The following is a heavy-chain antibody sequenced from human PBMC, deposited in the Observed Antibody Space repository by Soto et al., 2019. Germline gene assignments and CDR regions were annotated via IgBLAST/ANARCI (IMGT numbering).Heavy chain of an antibody. CDR1: GFIFSNYG. Sequence: EVQLLESGGGSRQPGGSLRLSCAVSGFIFSNYGMSWVLQAPGKGLEWVSATSGSGDATYYADSVKGRFTISRDNPKNTLYVEMNSLRVEDTAVYYCAKDLGYDGSGIEIWGQGTLVTVSP. J-gene: IGHJ4*02. CDR2: TSGSGDAT. V-gene: IGHV3-23*01. D-gene: IGHD3-10*01. CDR3: AKDLGYDGSGIEI.